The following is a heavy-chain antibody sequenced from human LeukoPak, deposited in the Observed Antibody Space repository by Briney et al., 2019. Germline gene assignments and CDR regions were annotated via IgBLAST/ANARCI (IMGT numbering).Heavy chain of an antibody. D-gene: IGHD2-21*02. CDR2: IIPILGIA. J-gene: IGHJ6*02. CDR3: ARGDCGGDCNYYYHGMDA. Sequence: SVKVSCKASGGTFSSYAISWVRQAPGQGLEWMGRIIPILGIANHAQKIQGRVTITADKSTSTAYMELSSLRSEDTAVYYCARGDCGGDCNYYYHGMDAWGQGTTVTVSS. V-gene: IGHV1-69*04. CDR1: GGTFSSYA.